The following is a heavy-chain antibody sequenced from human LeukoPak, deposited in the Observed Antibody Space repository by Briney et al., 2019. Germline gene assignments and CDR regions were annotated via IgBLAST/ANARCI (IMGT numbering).Heavy chain of an antibody. CDR3: ARDEGDYGDDQFDY. D-gene: IGHD4-17*01. Sequence: PGGSLRLSCAASGFTFSSYWMSWVRQAPGKGLEWVANIKQDGSEKYYVDSVKGRFTISRDNAKNSLYLQMNSLRAEDTAVYYCARDEGDYGDDQFDYWGQGTLVTVSS. V-gene: IGHV3-7*01. CDR2: IKQDGSEK. J-gene: IGHJ4*02. CDR1: GFTFSSYW.